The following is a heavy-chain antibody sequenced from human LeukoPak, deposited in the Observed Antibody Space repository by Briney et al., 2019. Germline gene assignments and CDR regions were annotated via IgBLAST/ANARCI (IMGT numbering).Heavy chain of an antibody. CDR3: ARHHGSSVDY. Sequence: SETLSLTCSVSGGSISSSSYYWGWIRQPPGKGLEWIGSIYYSGSTYYNPSLKSRVTISVDTSKNQFPLKLSSVTAADTAVYYCARHHGSSVDYWGQGTLVTVSS. CDR2: IYYSGST. V-gene: IGHV4-39*01. D-gene: IGHD6-6*01. CDR1: GGSISSSSYY. J-gene: IGHJ4*02.